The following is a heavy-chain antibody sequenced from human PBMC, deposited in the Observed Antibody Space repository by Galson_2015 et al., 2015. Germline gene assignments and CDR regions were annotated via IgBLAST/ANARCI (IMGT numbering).Heavy chain of an antibody. D-gene: IGHD3-3*01. V-gene: IGHV3-48*02. CDR1: GFTFSNYA. CDR2: ISISSAKI. CDR3: ARKGSSDFWRTFDF. J-gene: IGHJ6*02. Sequence: SLRLSCAASGFTFSNYAMNWVRQAPGKGLECISYISISSAKIHYADSVKGRFTVSRDNAKNSLYLQMNSLRDEDTAVYYCARKGSSDFWRTFDFWGQGTTVTVSS.